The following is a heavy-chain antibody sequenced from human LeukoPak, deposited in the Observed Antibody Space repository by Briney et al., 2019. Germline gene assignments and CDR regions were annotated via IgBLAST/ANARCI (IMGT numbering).Heavy chain of an antibody. J-gene: IGHJ4*02. V-gene: IGHV3-11*01. CDR2: ISSSGSTI. CDR1: GFTFSDYY. Sequence: PGGSLRLSCAASGFTFSDYYTSWIRQAPGKGLEWVSYISSSGSTIYYADSVKGRFTVSRDNAKNSLYLQMNSLRAEDTAVYYCARVNIAVAGKLFDYWGQGTLVTVSS. CDR3: ARVNIAVAGKLFDY. D-gene: IGHD6-19*01.